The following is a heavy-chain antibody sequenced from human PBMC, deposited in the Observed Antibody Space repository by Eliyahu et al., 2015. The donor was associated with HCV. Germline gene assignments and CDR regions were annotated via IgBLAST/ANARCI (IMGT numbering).Heavy chain of an antibody. Sequence: EVQLVASGGGLVKPGGSLRLSCAASGFTFTNAWXNWVRQAPGKGLEWIGRIKSKTDGGTTDYAAPLKGRFTISRDDSNNTLYLQMSSLKTEDTAVYYCPTDRISNTWYVYYGMDVWGQGTTVTVSS. CDR3: PTDRISNTWYVYYGMDV. J-gene: IGHJ6*02. CDR2: IKSKTDGGTT. CDR1: GFTFTNAW. V-gene: IGHV3-15*07. D-gene: IGHD6-13*01.